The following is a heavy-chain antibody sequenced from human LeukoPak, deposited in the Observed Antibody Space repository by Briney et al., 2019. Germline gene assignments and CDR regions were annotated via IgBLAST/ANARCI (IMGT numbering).Heavy chain of an antibody. Sequence: ASVKVSCKASGYTFTVYYMHWVRQAPGQGLEWMGWINPNSGDTNFAQNFQGRVTMTRDTSISTVYMELSRLRSDDTAVFYCARGYYDSSDFEYFQHWGQGTLVTVSS. J-gene: IGHJ1*01. D-gene: IGHD3-22*01. V-gene: IGHV1-2*02. CDR2: INPNSGDT. CDR1: GYTFTVYY. CDR3: ARGYYDSSDFEYFQH.